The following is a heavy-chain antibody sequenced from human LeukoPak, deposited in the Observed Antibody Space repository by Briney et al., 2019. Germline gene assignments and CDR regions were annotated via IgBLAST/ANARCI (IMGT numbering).Heavy chain of an antibody. D-gene: IGHD3-22*01. J-gene: IGHJ6*02. CDR1: GYTFTSYG. CDR2: ISAYNGNT. CDR3: ARFEEDSSGYYQASYYYGMDV. V-gene: IGHV1-18*01. Sequence: ASVKVSCKASGYTFTSYGISWVRQAPGQGLEWMGWISAYNGNTNYARKLQGRVTMTTDTSTSTAYMGLRSLRSDDTAVYYCARFEEDSSGYYQASYYYGMDVWGQGTTVTVSS.